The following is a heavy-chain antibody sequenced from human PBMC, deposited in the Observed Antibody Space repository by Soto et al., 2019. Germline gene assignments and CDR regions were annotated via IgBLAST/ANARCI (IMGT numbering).Heavy chain of an antibody. CDR3: ANARPAATVVYYYYYGMDV. J-gene: IGHJ6*02. CDR1: GFTVSSNY. Sequence: GGSLRLSCAASGFTVSSNYMSWVRQAPGKGLEWVSVIYSGGSTYYADSVKGRFTISRDNSKNTLYLQMNSLRAEDTAVYYCANARPAATVVYYYYYGMDVWGQGTTVTVSS. D-gene: IGHD2-2*01. V-gene: IGHV3-53*01. CDR2: IYSGGST.